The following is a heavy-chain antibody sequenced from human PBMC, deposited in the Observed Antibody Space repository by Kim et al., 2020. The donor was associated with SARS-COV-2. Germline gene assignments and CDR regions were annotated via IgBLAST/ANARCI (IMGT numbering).Heavy chain of an antibody. V-gene: IGHV3-23*01. Sequence: RFTISRDNSKNTLYLQMNSLRAEDTAVYYCAKDLNCYDSSGYYFLGPLDVWGQGTTVTVSS. J-gene: IGHJ6*02. CDR3: AKDLNCYDSSGYYFLGPLDV. D-gene: IGHD3-22*01.